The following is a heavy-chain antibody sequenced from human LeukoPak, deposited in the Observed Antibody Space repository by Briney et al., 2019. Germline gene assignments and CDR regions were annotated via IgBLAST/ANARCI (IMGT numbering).Heavy chain of an antibody. J-gene: IGHJ4*02. CDR3: AKVEAARPGGHLVG. CDR1: GFTFSSYA. CDR2: ISGSGGST. D-gene: IGHD6-6*01. V-gene: IGHV3-23*01. Sequence: QSGGSLRLSCAASGFTFSSYAMSWVRQAPGKGLEWVSAISGSGGSTYYADSVKGRFTISRDYSKNTLYLQMSSLRAEDTAVYYCAKVEAARPGGHLVGWGQGTLVTVSS.